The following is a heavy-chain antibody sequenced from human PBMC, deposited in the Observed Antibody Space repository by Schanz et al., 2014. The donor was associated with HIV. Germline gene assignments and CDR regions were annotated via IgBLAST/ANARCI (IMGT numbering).Heavy chain of an antibody. CDR1: GGSMSSGDHS. CDR2: IDHSGST. Sequence: QLQLQESGPGLVKPTQTLSLNCVVSGGSMSSGDHSWSWIRLPPGKGLEWIGNIDHSGSTYYNPSLKSRVTMSVDMSKNLFPLKMPFVPAADTAVYYCASLSSHYFDHWGQGTLVTVSS. J-gene: IGHJ4*02. CDR3: ASLSSHYFDH. V-gene: IGHV4-30-2*01.